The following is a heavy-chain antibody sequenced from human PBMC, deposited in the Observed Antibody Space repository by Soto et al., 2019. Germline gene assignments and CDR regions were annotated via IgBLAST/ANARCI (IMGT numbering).Heavy chain of an antibody. CDR2: IYYTGST. Sequence: QLQLQESGPGLVKPSETPSLTCTVSGGSISSSSYYWGWIRQPPGKGLEWIGSIYYTGSTYYNPSHERRVTISVDTSKNQFSMKRSSVTAADTAVYYCARRNCDFWSGGTTGGAFDIRGQGTTVTVSS. V-gene: IGHV4-39*01. CDR1: GGSISSSSYY. D-gene: IGHD3-3*01. CDR3: ARRNCDFWSGGTTGGAFDI. J-gene: IGHJ3*02.